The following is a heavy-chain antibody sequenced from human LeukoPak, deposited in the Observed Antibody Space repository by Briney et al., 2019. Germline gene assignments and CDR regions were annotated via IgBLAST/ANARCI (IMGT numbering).Heavy chain of an antibody. CDR3: AKSPVSSCRGSFCYPFDY. CDR1: GFTFDDYG. D-gene: IGHD2-15*01. CDR2: ISGSGGST. V-gene: IGHV3-23*01. Sequence: PGGSLRLSCAASGFTFDDYGMSWVRQAPGKGLEWVSAISGSGGSTYYADSVKGRFTISRDNSRNTLYLQMNTLRAEDTAVYFCAKSPVSSCRGSFCYPFDYWGQGNLVTVSS. J-gene: IGHJ4*02.